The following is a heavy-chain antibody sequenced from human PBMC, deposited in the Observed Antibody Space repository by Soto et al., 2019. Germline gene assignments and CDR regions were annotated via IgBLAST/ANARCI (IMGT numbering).Heavy chain of an antibody. CDR2: IDPSDSYT. J-gene: IGHJ6*02. D-gene: IGHD2-2*01. CDR1: GYIFTSYW. V-gene: IGHV5-10-1*01. CDR3: ARLPGYCSSTSCPATTRYYGMDV. Sequence: GEHLKISCKGSGYIFTSYWIRGGRQICGRGIGWIWMIDPSDSYTNYSPSFQGHVTISADKSISTAYLQWSSLKASDTAMYYCARLPGYCSSTSCPATTRYYGMDVWGQGTTVTVS.